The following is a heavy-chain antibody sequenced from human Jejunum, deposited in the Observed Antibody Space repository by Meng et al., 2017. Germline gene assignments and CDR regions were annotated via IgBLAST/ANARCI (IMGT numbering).Heavy chain of an antibody. D-gene: IGHD2-2*01. CDR1: GYTFTDYY. J-gene: IGHJ4*01. CDR2: INPKSGDT. V-gene: IGHV1-2*06. CDR3: GRDRVGCSSTSCLIDY. Sequence: ASVKVSCKASGYTFTDYYLHWVRQAPGQGLEWMGRINPKSGDTSYAQKCQGRVTVTRDTSISTAYMELNSDDTAMYYCGRDRVGCSSTSCLIDYWGQGTLVTVSS.